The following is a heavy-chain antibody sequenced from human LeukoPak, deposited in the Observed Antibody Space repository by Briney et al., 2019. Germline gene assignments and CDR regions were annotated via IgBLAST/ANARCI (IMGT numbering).Heavy chain of an antibody. Sequence: GGSLRLSCAASGFTFSSYSMNWVRQAPGKGLDWVSSISSSSSYIYYADSVKGRFTISRDNAKNSLYLQMNSLRAEDTAVYYCARDKETYGGNANDYWGQGTLVTVSS. CDR3: ARDKETYGGNANDY. D-gene: IGHD4-23*01. CDR1: GFTFSSYS. CDR2: ISSSSSYI. V-gene: IGHV3-21*01. J-gene: IGHJ4*02.